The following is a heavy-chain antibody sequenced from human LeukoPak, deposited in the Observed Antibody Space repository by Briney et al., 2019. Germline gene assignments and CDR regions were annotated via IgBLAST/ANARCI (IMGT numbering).Heavy chain of an antibody. Sequence: RGSLRLSCVPSTLTFSCSSMSWVRHAPEGGRGWESAISSSGGSTYYADSVKGRFTPWRDNSTNTLYLQMTSLRAEHTAVYYRAKSSGPLPFLFAPWGEGTLVTASS. CDR2: ISSSGGST. V-gene: IGHV3-23*01. D-gene: IGHD3-3*01. J-gene: IGHJ5*02. CDR1: TLTFSCSS. CDR3: AKSSGPLPFLFAP.